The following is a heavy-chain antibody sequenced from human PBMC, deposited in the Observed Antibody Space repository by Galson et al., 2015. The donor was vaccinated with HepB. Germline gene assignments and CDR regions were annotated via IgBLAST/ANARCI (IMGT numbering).Heavy chain of an antibody. J-gene: IGHJ6*03. CDR2: IIPILGIA. Sequence: SVKVSCKASGGTFSSYAISWVRQAPGQGLEWMGRIIPILGIANYAQKFQGRVTITADKSTSTAYMELSSLRSEDTAVYYCQARYAAYYYMDVWGKGTTVTVSS. CDR1: GGTFSSYA. CDR3: QARYAAYYYMDV. D-gene: IGHD2-2*01. V-gene: IGHV1-69*04.